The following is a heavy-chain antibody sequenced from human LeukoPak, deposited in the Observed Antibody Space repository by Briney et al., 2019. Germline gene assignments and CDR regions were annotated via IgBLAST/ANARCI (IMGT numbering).Heavy chain of an antibody. CDR1: GFTFSSYA. J-gene: IGHJ5*02. V-gene: IGHV3-23*01. Sequence: GGSLRLSCAASGFTFSSYAMSWVRQAPGKGLECVSAISGSGGSTYYADSVKGRFTISRDNSKNTLYLQMNSLRAEDTAVYYCAKTPYYYDSSGQTNWFDPWGQGTLVTVSS. CDR3: AKTPYYYDSSGQTNWFDP. CDR2: ISGSGGST. D-gene: IGHD3-22*01.